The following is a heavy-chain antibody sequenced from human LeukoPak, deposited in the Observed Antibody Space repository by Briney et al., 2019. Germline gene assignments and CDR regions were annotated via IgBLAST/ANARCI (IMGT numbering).Heavy chain of an antibody. CDR3: ARDRGTMVRGVIIVTYYMDV. CDR1: GYTFTSYY. D-gene: IGHD3-10*01. J-gene: IGHJ6*03. Sequence: ASVKVSCKASGYTFTSYYMHWVRQAPGQGLEWMGIINPSGGSTRYAQKFQGRVTMTRDMSTNTVYMELSSLRSEDMAVYYCARDRGTMVRGVIIVTYYMDVWGKGTTVTVSS. CDR2: INPSGGST. V-gene: IGHV1-46*01.